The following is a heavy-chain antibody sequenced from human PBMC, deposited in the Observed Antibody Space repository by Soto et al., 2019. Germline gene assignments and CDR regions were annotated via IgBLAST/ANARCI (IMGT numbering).Heavy chain of an antibody. CDR3: ASGRSEVKYDF. CDR2: ISAYIGQK. CDR1: GYTFINYG. D-gene: IGHD2-21*01. J-gene: IGHJ4*03. V-gene: IGHV1-18*01. Sequence: QVQLVQSGSEMKKPGASVKVSCKASGYTFINYGLSWVRQAPGQGLEWMGWISAYIGQKDYSPKFRDRLTMTTDTPTTTAYMELTSLRSDDTAIYYCASGRSEVKYDFWGQGTLVTVSS.